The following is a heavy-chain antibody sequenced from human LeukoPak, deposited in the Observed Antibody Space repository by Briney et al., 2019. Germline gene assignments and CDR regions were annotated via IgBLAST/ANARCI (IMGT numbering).Heavy chain of an antibody. CDR1: GGSISSSSYY. J-gene: IGHJ6*03. CDR3: AREAAVAGDYYYYYYMDV. D-gene: IGHD6-19*01. V-gene: IGHV4-39*07. CDR2: IYYSGST. Sequence: SETLSLTCTVSGGSISSSSYYWGWIRQPPGKGLEWIGSIYYSGSTNYNPSLKSRVTISVDTSKNQFSLKLSSVTAADTAVYYCAREAAVAGDYYYYYYMDVWGKGTTVTISS.